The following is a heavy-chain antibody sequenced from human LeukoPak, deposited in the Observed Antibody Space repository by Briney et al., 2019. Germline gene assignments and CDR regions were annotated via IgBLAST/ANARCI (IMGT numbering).Heavy chain of an antibody. CDR1: GGSISSYY. D-gene: IGHD6-13*01. J-gene: IGHJ1*01. CDR2: IYYSGST. V-gene: IGHV4-59*01. Sequence: SETLSLTCTVSGGSISSYYWSWIRQPPGKGLEWIGYIYYSGSTDYNPSLKSRVTISVDTSKNQFSLKLSSVTAADTAVYYCASQSIAAAGRGGYFQHWGQGTLVTVSS. CDR3: ASQSIAAAGRGGYFQH.